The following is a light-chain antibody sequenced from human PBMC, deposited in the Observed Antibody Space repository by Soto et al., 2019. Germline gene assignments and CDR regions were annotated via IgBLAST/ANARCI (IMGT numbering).Light chain of an antibody. J-gene: IGKJ1*01. CDR2: GAS. CDR3: QQYKKWPRT. V-gene: IGKV3-15*01. CDR1: QGVSRY. Sequence: EIVMTQSPASPSVSPGERVTLSCTASQGVSRYLAWYQQIPGQAPRLLIHGASTRATGIPARFSGSGSGTEFTLTISSLQSEDFAVYYCQQYKKWPRTFGHGTKVDI.